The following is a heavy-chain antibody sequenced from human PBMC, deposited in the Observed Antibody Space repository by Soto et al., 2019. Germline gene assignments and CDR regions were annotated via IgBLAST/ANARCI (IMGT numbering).Heavy chain of an antibody. V-gene: IGHV3-23*01. CDR3: AKRSSSSTLDY. CDR2: ISGSDDST. CDR1: GFTFSSYA. Sequence: EVQLLESGGGLVQPGESLRLSCAASGFTFSSYAMSRVRHAPGKGLEWVSVISGSDDSTYYADSVKGRFTISRDNSKNTLYLQMNSLRAEATAVYYCAKRSSSSTLDYWGQGTLVTVS. D-gene: IGHD6-6*01. J-gene: IGHJ4*02.